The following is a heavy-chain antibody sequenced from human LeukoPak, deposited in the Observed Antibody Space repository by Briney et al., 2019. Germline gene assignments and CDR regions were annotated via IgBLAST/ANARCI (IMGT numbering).Heavy chain of an antibody. CDR2: IYYSGST. J-gene: IGHJ4*02. V-gene: IGHV4-59*08. D-gene: IGHD4-17*01. CDR3: ANSIDFDYGDYYFDY. CDR1: GGSISTYY. Sequence: SETLSLTCTVSGGSISTYYWTWIRQPPGKGLEYIGYIYYSGSTNSNPSLKSRVTISLDTSKNQFSLKLSSVTAADTAVYYCANSIDFDYGDYYFDYWGQGALVTISS.